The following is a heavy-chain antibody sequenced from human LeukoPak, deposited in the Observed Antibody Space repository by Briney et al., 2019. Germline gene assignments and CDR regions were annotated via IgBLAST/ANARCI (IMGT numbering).Heavy chain of an antibody. CDR2: ISSSSSTI. V-gene: IGHV3-48*01. Sequence: PGGSLRLSCAASGFTFSSYSMNWVRQAPGKVLEWVSYISSSSSTIYYADSVKGRFTISRDNAKNSLYLQMNSLRAEDTAVYYCARDKWAPADAIPRYYYYGMDVWGQGTTVTVSS. J-gene: IGHJ6*02. D-gene: IGHD2-8*01. CDR3: ARDKWAPADAIPRYYYYGMDV. CDR1: GFTFSSYS.